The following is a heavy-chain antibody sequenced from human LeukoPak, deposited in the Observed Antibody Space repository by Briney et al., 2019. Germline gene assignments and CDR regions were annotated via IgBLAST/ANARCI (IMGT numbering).Heavy chain of an antibody. CDR2: IKQDGSEK. CDR1: GFTFSSYW. V-gene: IGHV3-7*01. D-gene: IGHD5-12*01. J-gene: IGHJ4*02. CDR3: ATAYSGYDYFDY. Sequence: PGGSLRLSCAASGFTFSSYWMSWVRQAPGKGLEWVANIKQDGSEKYYVDSVKGRFTISRGNAKNSLYLQMNSLRAEDTAVYYCATAYSGYDYFDYWGQGTLVTVSS.